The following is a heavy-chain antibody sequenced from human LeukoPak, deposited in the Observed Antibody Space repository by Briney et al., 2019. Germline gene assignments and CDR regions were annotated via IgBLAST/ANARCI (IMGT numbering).Heavy chain of an antibody. J-gene: IGHJ4*02. CDR2: IKQDGSEK. CDR3: AKDNRGYFDF. CDR1: GFSFSTYW. D-gene: IGHD3-16*01. V-gene: IGHV3-7*01. Sequence: GGSLRLSCAASGFSFSTYWMSWVRQAPGKGLEWEANIKQDGSEKYYVDSAKGRFTISRDNAKNSLYLQMNSLRAEDTAVYFCAKDNRGYFDFWGQGTLVTVSS.